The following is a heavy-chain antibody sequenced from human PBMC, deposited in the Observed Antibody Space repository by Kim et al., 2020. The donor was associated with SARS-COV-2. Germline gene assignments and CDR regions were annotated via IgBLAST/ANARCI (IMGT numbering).Heavy chain of an antibody. Sequence: GRFTISRDNSKTTLYLQMNSLRAEDTAVYYCAKEDRVVAAGRNYYYGMDVWGQGTTVTVSS. V-gene: IGHV3-23*01. D-gene: IGHD2-2*01. J-gene: IGHJ6*02. CDR3: AKEDRVVAAGRNYYYGMDV.